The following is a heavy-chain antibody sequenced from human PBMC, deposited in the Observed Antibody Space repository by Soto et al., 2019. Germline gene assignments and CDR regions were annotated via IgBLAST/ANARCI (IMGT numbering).Heavy chain of an antibody. D-gene: IGHD6-19*01. CDR1: GITFSSHW. Sequence: WGSLRLSCAASGITFSSHWMNWVRQAPGKGLEWVANINRDGSEKLYVDSVKGRFTISRDNAKNSLYLQMNSLRVEDTAVYFCAGGSGWLIDYWGQGTLVTVSS. CDR2: INRDGSEK. V-gene: IGHV3-7*03. CDR3: AGGSGWLIDY. J-gene: IGHJ4*02.